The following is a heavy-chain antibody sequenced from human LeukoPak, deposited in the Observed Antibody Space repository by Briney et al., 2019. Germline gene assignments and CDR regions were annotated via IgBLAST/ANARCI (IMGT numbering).Heavy chain of an antibody. CDR3: ATTTRGDS. CDR2: MKHDGSAK. CDR1: GFNFGDHW. Sequence: PGGSLRLSRVVSGFNFGDHWMTWVRQAPGKGLEWVANMKHDGSAKNYVDSVKGRFSISRDNDKNSVYLEMNSLRVEDTAVYYCATTTRGDSWGQGTLVTVSS. J-gene: IGHJ4*02. D-gene: IGHD4-11*01. V-gene: IGHV3-7*01.